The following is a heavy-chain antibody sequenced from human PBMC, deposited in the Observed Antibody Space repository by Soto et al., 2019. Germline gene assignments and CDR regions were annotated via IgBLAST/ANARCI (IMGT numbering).Heavy chain of an antibody. CDR2: ISYDGSNK. J-gene: IGHJ6*02. Sequence: GGSLRLSCAASGFTFSSYAMHWVRQAPGKGLEWVAVISYDGSNKYYADSVKGRFTISRDNSKNTLYLQMNSLRAEDTAVYYCARDPQLELRKNNGTLYYYYGMDVWGQGTTVTVSS. CDR3: ARDPQLELRKNNGTLYYYYGMDV. D-gene: IGHD1-7*01. CDR1: GFTFSSYA. V-gene: IGHV3-30-3*01.